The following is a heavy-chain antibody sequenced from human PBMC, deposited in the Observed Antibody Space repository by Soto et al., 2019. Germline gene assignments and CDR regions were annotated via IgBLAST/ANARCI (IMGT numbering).Heavy chain of an antibody. V-gene: IGHV1-69*06. CDR2: IIPIFGTA. CDR3: ARERMVGQQLVQGSRYYYYYGMDV. Sequence: SVKVSCKASGGTFSSYAISWVRQAPGQGLEWMGGIIPIFGTANYAQKFQGRVTITADKSASTAYMELSSLRSEDTAVYYCARERMVGQQLVQGSRYYYYYGMDVWGQGTTVTVSS. D-gene: IGHD6-13*01. J-gene: IGHJ6*02. CDR1: GGTFSSYA.